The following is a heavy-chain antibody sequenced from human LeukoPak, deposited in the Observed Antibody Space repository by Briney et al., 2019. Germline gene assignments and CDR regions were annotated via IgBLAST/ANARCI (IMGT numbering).Heavy chain of an antibody. CDR2: IYSGGST. D-gene: IGHD3-10*01. CDR1: GFTVSSNY. CDR3: AKYTSGTSYRGLDQ. J-gene: IGHJ4*02. Sequence: GGSLRLSCAASGFTVSSNYMSWVRQAPGKGLEWVSVIYSGGSTYYADSVKGRFTISRDDSKNTVYLQMNSLRAEDTAVYSCAKYTSGTSYRGLDQWGQGTLVTVS. V-gene: IGHV3-66*01.